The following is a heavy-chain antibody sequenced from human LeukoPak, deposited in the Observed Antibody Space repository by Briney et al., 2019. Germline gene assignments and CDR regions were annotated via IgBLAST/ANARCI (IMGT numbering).Heavy chain of an antibody. V-gene: IGHV3-23*01. D-gene: IGHD3-3*01. J-gene: IGHJ4*02. CDR2: ISGSGGST. CDR1: GFTFSSYS. CDR3: AKALDDFWSGYYY. Sequence: QPGGSLRLSCAASGFTFSSYSMNWVRQAPGKGLEWVSAISGSGGSTYYADSVKGRFTISRDNSKNTLYLQMNSLRAEDTAVYYCAKALDDFWSGYYYWGQGTLVTVSS.